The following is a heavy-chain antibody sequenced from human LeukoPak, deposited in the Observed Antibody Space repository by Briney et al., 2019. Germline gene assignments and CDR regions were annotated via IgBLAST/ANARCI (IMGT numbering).Heavy chain of an antibody. CDR2: IIPILGTA. CDR1: GGTFSSYA. D-gene: IGHD3-22*01. CDR3: VRVSEDYYDSSGYYPFDY. Sequence: SVKVSCKASGGTFSSYAISWVRQAPGQGLEWMGRIIPILGTANYAQKFQGRVTITTDESTSTAYMELSSLRSEDTAVYYCVRVSEDYYDSSGYYPFDYWGQGTLATVSS. V-gene: IGHV1-69*11. J-gene: IGHJ4*02.